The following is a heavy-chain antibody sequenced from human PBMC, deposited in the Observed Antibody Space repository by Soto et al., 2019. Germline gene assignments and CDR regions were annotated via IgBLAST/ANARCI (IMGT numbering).Heavy chain of an antibody. CDR1: GFTFSSYA. CDR3: ARGGIAARSRYRNYYGMDV. V-gene: IGHV3-64*02. D-gene: IGHD6-6*01. CDR2: ISSNGGST. Sequence: GGSLRLSCAASGFTFSSYAMHWVRQAPGKGLEYVSAISSNGGSTYYADSVKGRFTISRDNSKNTLYLQMGSLRAEDMAVYYCARGGIAARSRYRNYYGMDVWGQGTTVTVSS. J-gene: IGHJ6*02.